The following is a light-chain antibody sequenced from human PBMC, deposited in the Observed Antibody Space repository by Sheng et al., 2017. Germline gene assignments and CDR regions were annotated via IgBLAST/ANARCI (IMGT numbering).Light chain of an antibody. CDR2: GAS. J-gene: IGKJ1*01. CDR3: LQYSNWPWT. CDR1: QSVSSK. V-gene: IGKV3-15*01. Sequence: EIVMTQSPATLSVSPGERATLSCRASQSVSSKLAWYQQKPGQAPRLLIYGASTRAAGIPARFSGSGSGTEFTLTINNLQPEDFAIYYCLQYSNWPWTFGQGTKVEI.